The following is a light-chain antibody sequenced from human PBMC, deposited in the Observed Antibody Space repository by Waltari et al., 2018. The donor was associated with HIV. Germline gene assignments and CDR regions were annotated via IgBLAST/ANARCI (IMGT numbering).Light chain of an antibody. Sequence: VVMTQSPLSLPVTLGQPASISCNSSQSLVRSDGNTYLNWLQQKPGQSPRRLIYEVSNRDSGVPDRFSGSGSGTDFTLQISRLEAEDVGVYYCLQSTHWPFTFGQGTKLEIK. V-gene: IGKV2-30*02. J-gene: IGKJ2*01. CDR3: LQSTHWPFT. CDR1: QSLVRSDGNTY. CDR2: EVS.